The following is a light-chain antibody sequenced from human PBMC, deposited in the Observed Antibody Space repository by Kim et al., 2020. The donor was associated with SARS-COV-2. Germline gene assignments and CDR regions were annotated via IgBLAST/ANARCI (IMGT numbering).Light chain of an antibody. J-gene: IGLJ3*02. CDR1: SSDVGSYNR. V-gene: IGLV2-18*02. CDR3: SSYTSSSTFV. CDR2: EVS. Sequence: QSALTQPPSVSGSPGQSVTISCTGTSSDVGSYNRVSWYQQPPGTAPKLMIYEVSNRPSVVPDRFSGSKSGNTASLTISGLQAEDEADYYCSSYTSSSTFVFGGGTKLTVL.